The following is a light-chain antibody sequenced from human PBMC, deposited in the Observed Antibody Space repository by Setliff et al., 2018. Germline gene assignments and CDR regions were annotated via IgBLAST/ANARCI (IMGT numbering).Light chain of an antibody. V-gene: IGLV2-8*01. J-gene: IGLJ1*01. CDR1: SSDVGGYNY. Sequence: QSVLTQPPSASGSPGQSVTISCTGTSSDVGGYNYVSWYQQYPGKAPKLMIYEVSKRPSGVPDRFSGSKSGNTASLTVSGLQAEDEADYYCGSYTSINTLLYIFGTGTKV. CDR2: EVS. CDR3: GSYTSINTLLYI.